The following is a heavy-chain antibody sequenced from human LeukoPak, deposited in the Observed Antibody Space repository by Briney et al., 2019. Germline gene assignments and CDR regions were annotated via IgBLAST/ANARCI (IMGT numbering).Heavy chain of an antibody. V-gene: IGHV1-2*02. Sequence: ASVKVSCKASGYTFTGYYMHWVRQAPGQGLEWMGWINPNSGGTNYAQKFQGRVTMTRDTSISTAYMELSGLRSDDTAVYYCARVQLGIAVAAPWGQGTLVTVSS. CDR3: ARVQLGIAVAAP. J-gene: IGHJ5*02. D-gene: IGHD6-19*01. CDR1: GYTFTGYY. CDR2: INPNSGGT.